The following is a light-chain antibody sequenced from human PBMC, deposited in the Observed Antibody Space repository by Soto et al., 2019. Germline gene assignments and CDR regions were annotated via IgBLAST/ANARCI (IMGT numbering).Light chain of an antibody. V-gene: IGLV2-14*01. CDR3: SSYTSSSTLVV. CDR1: SSDVGGYNY. J-gene: IGLJ2*01. Sequence: QSALTQPASVSGSPGQSITISCTGTSSDVGGYNYVSWYQQHPGKAPKLMIYDVNNRPSGVSNRFSGSKSGNTASLTISGLQAEDDADYYCSSYTSSSTLVVFGGGTQRTVL. CDR2: DVN.